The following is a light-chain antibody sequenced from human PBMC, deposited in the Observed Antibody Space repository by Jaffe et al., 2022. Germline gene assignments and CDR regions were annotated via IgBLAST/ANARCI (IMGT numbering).Light chain of an antibody. V-gene: IGLV3-21*02. CDR3: QVLDNSSDPPYV. Sequence: SYVMTQPPSVSVAPGQTARITCGGDTIGSQSVHWYQQRPGQAPVLVVYDNSARPSGIPERFSGSNSGSTATLTISRVEAEDEADYYCQVLDNSSDPPYVFGTGTKVTVL. J-gene: IGLJ1*01. CDR2: DNS. CDR1: TIGSQS.